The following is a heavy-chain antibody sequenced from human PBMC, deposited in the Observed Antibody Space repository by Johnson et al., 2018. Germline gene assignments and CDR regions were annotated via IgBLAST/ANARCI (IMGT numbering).Heavy chain of an antibody. Sequence: VQLVETGGGVVQPGTSLRLSCGVSGVTLSNCIMHWVRQAPGKGLEWVALISHDEIDKQYGDSAKDRFTISRDISKNPVYLQMNSLRDEDTAVYYCAREAYSSGRAGIFAIWGQGTMVTVSS. CDR1: GVTLSNCI. J-gene: IGHJ3*02. D-gene: IGHD3-22*01. CDR2: ISHDEIDK. CDR3: AREAYSSGRAGIFAI. V-gene: IGHV3-30-3*01.